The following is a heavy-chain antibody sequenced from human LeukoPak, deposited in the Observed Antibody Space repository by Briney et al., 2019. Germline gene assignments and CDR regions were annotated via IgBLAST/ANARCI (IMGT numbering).Heavy chain of an antibody. Sequence: SETLSLTCTVSGGSISSSSCYWVWNPQPPGKGLEWLGSIYYSGSPYYNPSLNSRVTISVNTYKNQFSLTTSPATAADTALFYRARHSVPYSSRWFDYWGQGTLVTVSS. CDR2: IYYSGSP. J-gene: IGHJ5*01. CDR3: ARHSVPYSSRWFDY. D-gene: IGHD6-13*01. V-gene: IGHV4-39*01. CDR1: GGSISSSSCY.